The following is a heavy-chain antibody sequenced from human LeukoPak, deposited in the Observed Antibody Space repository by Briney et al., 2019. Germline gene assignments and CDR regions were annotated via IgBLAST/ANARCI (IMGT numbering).Heavy chain of an antibody. J-gene: IGHJ4*02. V-gene: IGHV3-64*04. CDR1: EFTFSSYA. Sequence: GGSLRLSCSAPEFTFSSYAMHWVRQAPGKGLEYVSAISSNGGSTYYADSVKGRFTISRDNAKNSLYLQINSLRDEDTAVYYCARGYPTGRNFDYWGQGTLVTVSS. D-gene: IGHD3-16*02. CDR2: ISSNGGST. CDR3: ARGYPTGRNFDY.